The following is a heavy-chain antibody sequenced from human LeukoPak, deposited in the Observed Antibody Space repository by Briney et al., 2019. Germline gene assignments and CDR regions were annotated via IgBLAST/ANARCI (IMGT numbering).Heavy chain of an antibody. V-gene: IGHV3-23*01. CDR1: GFTFSSYA. J-gene: IGHJ4*02. CDR2: ISGSGGST. D-gene: IGHD6-19*01. CDR3: AKDQSRAVVGSRYKTKCLDY. Sequence: GGSLRLSCAASGFTFSSYAMSWVRQAPGKGLEWVSAISGSGGSTYYADSVKGRFTISRDNSKNTLYLQMNSLRAEDTAVYYCAKDQSRAVVGSRYKTKCLDYWGQGTLVTVSS.